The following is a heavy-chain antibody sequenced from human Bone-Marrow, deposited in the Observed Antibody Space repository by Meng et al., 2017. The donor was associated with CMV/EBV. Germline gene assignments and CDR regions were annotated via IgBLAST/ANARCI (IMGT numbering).Heavy chain of an antibody. J-gene: IGHJ4*02. D-gene: IGHD6-19*01. CDR3: ASAGVWQWLSIGDY. Sequence: GESLKISCAASGFTFSSYSMNWVRQAPGKGLEWVSYISSSSSTIYYADSVKGRFTISRDNAKNSLYLQMNSLRAEDTAVYYCASAGVWQWLSIGDYWGQGTRVTVSS. CDR1: GFTFSSYS. V-gene: IGHV3-48*04. CDR2: ISSSSSTI.